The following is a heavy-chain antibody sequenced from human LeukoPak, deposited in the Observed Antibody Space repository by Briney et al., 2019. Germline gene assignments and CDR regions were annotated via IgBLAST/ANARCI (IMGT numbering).Heavy chain of an antibody. CDR1: GYTFTSYY. V-gene: IGHV1-46*04. CDR2: INPSGGST. D-gene: IGHD3-10*01. Sequence: ASVKVSCKASGYTFTSYYMHWVRQAPGQGLEWMGIINPSGGSTSYAQTLQGRVSMTRDMSTSTVYMELSRLRSEDTAVYYCARVPRFGELLWIFDYWGQGTLVTVSS. J-gene: IGHJ4*02. CDR3: ARVPRFGELLWIFDY.